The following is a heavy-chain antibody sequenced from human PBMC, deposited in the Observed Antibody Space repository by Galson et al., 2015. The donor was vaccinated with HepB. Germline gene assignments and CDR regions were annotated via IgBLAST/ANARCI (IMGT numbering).Heavy chain of an antibody. Sequence: SLRLSCAASGFTFSSYAMHWVRQAPGKGLEWVAVISYDGSNKYYADSVKGRFTISRDNSKNTLYLQMNSLRAEDTAVYYCAREHKGGWYSRYYFDYWGQGTLVTVSS. CDR1: GFTFSSYA. D-gene: IGHD6-19*01. V-gene: IGHV3-30*04. CDR3: AREHKGGWYSRYYFDY. J-gene: IGHJ4*02. CDR2: ISYDGSNK.